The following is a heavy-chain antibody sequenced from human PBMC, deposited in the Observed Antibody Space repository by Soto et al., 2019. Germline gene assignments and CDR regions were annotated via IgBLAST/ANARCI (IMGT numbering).Heavy chain of an antibody. CDR3: ARHGGYGSGSYDYYGMDV. V-gene: IGHV4-39*01. J-gene: IGHJ6*02. CDR2: IYYSGST. Sequence: SETLSLTCTVSGGSISSSSYYWGWIRQPPGKGLEWIGSIYYSGSTYYNPSLKSRVTISVDTSKNQFSLKLSSVTAADTAVYYCARHGGYGSGSYDYYGMDVWGQGTTVTVSS. CDR1: GGSISSSSYY. D-gene: IGHD3-10*01.